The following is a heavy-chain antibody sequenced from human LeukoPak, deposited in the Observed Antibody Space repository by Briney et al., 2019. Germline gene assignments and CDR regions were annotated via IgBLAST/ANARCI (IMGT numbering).Heavy chain of an antibody. D-gene: IGHD3-10*01. CDR3: ARDPYPMVRGVIFDS. J-gene: IGHJ5*01. V-gene: IGHV1-18*01. CDR1: GYTFTSYG. Sequence: ASVTVSCKASGYTFTSYGISWVRQAPGQGLEWMGWISAYNGNTNYAQKLQGRVTMTTDTSTSTAYMELRSLRSDDTAVYYCARDPYPMVRGVIFDSWGQGTLVTVSS. CDR2: ISAYNGNT.